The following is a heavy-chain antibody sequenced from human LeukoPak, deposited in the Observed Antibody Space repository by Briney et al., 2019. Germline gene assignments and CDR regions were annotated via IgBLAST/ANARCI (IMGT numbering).Heavy chain of an antibody. V-gene: IGHV4-61*02. D-gene: IGHD5-18*01. Sequence: SETLSLTCTVSGGSISSGSYYWSWIRQPAGKGLEWIGRIYTSGSTNYNPSLKSRVTISVDTSKNQFSLKLSSVTAADTAVYYCTRGDIQLWHPFDYWGQGTLVTVSS. CDR2: IYTSGST. CDR3: TRGDIQLWHPFDY. J-gene: IGHJ4*02. CDR1: GGSISSGSYY.